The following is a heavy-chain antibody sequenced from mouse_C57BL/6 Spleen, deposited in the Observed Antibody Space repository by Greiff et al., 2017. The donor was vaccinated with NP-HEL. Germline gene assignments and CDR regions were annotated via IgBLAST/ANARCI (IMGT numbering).Heavy chain of an antibody. CDR1: GYTFTSYW. D-gene: IGHD1-1*01. CDR2: INPSNGGT. CDR3: ARLAYYYGSREDY. V-gene: IGHV1-53*01. Sequence: QVHVKQPGTELVKPGASVKLSCKASGYTFTSYWMHWVKQRPGQGLEWIGNINPSNGGTNYNEKFKSKATLTVDKSSSTAYMQLSSLTSEDSAVYYCARLAYYYGSREDYWGQGTTLTVSS. J-gene: IGHJ2*01.